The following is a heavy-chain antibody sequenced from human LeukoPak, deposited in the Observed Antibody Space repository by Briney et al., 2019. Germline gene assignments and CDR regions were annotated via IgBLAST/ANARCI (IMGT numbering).Heavy chain of an antibody. CDR2: IHRGGST. D-gene: IGHD2-2*01. CDR1: GYSISSDYH. Sequence: PSETLSLTCTVSGYSISSDYHWGWIRQPPGKGLEWIGSIHRGGSTYYNPSFKSQVTISLDTSKNQFSLKLSSVTAADTAVYYCARGYCSSISCVLFDYWGQGTLVTVSS. CDR3: ARGYCSSISCVLFDY. V-gene: IGHV4-38-2*02. J-gene: IGHJ4*02.